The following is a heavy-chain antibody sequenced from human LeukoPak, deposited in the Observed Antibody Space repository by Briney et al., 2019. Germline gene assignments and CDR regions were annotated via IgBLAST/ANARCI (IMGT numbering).Heavy chain of an antibody. D-gene: IGHD3-22*01. CDR1: GYTLTSYW. Sequence: GESLKISCKGSGYTLTSYWIVWVRQMPGKGLEWMGSIYAGDSDTRYSPSFQGQVTISADKSISTAYLQWSSLKASDTAMYYCARMFYYYDRSGYYPFDYWGQGTLVTVSS. CDR2: IYAGDSDT. CDR3: ARMFYYYDRSGYYPFDY. V-gene: IGHV5-51*01. J-gene: IGHJ4*02.